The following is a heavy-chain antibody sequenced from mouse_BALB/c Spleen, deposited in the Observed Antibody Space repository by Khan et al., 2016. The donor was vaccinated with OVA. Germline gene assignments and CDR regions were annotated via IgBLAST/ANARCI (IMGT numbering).Heavy chain of an antibody. CDR1: GFNIKDTY. J-gene: IGHJ1*01. Sequence: LKQSGAELVKPGASVKLSCTASGFNIKDTYLHWVKQRPEQGLEWIGRIAPANGNTQYDPKFQGKATITSDTSSNTSYLQLNSLTSEDTAVYYGARPSYDPRDFEVWGAGTTVTVSS. V-gene: IGHV14-3*02. CDR3: ARPSYDPRDFEV. CDR2: IAPANGNT. D-gene: IGHD2-3*01.